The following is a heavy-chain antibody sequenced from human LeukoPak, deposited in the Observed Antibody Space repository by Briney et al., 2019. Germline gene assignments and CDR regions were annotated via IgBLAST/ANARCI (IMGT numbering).Heavy chain of an antibody. D-gene: IGHD2-15*01. CDR2: IIPILGIA. J-gene: IGHJ6*02. Sequence: SVKVSCKASGGTFSSYAVSWVRQAPGQGLEWMGRIIPILGIANYAQKFQGRVTITADKSTSTAYMELSSLRSEDTAVYYCARDQDGAGRATYYYYGMDVWGQGTTVTVSS. CDR1: GGTFSSYA. CDR3: ARDQDGAGRATYYYYGMDV. V-gene: IGHV1-69*04.